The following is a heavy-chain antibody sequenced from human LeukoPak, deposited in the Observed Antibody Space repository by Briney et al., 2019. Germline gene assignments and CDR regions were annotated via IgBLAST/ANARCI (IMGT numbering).Heavy chain of an antibody. Sequence: ASVKVSCKASGGTFGSYAISWVRQAPGQGLEWMGRIIPIFGIANYAQKFQGRVTITADKSTSTAYMELSSLRSEDTAVYYCARESGSGWYGDLAEYFQHWGQGTLVTVSS. D-gene: IGHD6-19*01. CDR2: IIPIFGIA. V-gene: IGHV1-69*04. CDR1: GGTFGSYA. J-gene: IGHJ1*01. CDR3: ARESGSGWYGDLAEYFQH.